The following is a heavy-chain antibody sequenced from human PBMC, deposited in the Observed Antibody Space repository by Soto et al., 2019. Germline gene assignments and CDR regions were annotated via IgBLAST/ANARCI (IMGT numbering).Heavy chain of an antibody. D-gene: IGHD6-6*01. V-gene: IGHV4-30-4*01. J-gene: IGHJ4*02. CDR1: GGYISDDYYY. CDR3: AGELSNSPEYFDF. CDR2: IYYSGRT. Sequence: SATLSLTYSVSGGYISDDYYYWSWIRQPPGKGLEWIGYIYYSGRTAYNPSLKSRIIISIDTSKNQFSLSLNSLNAADTAVYYCAGELSNSPEYFDFWGLGTLVTVSS.